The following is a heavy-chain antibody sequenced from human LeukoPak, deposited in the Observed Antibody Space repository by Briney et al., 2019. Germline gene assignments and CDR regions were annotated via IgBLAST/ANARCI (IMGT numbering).Heavy chain of an antibody. CDR1: GFTFYTYA. Sequence: GGSLRLSCAASGFTFYTYAMSWVRQAPGKGLEWVSTITGSGGSTDYADSVKGRFTISRDNSKNTLYLQMNSLRAEDTAVYYCAKLYGGSYTYFDYWGQGTLVTVSS. V-gene: IGHV3-23*01. D-gene: IGHD1-26*01. J-gene: IGHJ4*02. CDR3: AKLYGGSYTYFDY. CDR2: ITGSGGST.